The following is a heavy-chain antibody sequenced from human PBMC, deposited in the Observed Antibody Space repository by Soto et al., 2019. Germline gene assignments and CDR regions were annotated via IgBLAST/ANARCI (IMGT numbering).Heavy chain of an antibody. V-gene: IGHV3-23*01. CDR3: ARRLLGATVTYFDY. CDR2: IDSSGGST. J-gene: IGHJ4*01. CDR1: GFTFNNYA. D-gene: IGHD1-26*01. Sequence: PGGSLRLSCAASGFTFNNYAMGWVRQAPGKGLEWVSSIDSSGGSTYYADSVKGRFTMSRDKSKNTLYLQMNSLTAEDTAVYYCARRLLGATVTYFDYWGQGTLVTVSS.